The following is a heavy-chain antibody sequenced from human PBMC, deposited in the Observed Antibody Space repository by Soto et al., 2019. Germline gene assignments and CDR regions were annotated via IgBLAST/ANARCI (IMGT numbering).Heavy chain of an antibody. CDR2: IVPMLGTP. V-gene: IGHV1-69*01. J-gene: IGHJ6*02. CDR1: GGTFDNFI. D-gene: IGHD1-26*01. Sequence: QVQLVQSGAEVKEPGSSVRVSCKASGGTFDNFIMNWVRQTPGQGLEWMGGIVPMLGTPTYAEKFKGRVTISATGSVSTMYTEGTSPRSEDTALCYSARNGTYSSALSQYAGMDVWGPGATVSVSS. CDR3: ARNGTYSSALSQYAGMDV.